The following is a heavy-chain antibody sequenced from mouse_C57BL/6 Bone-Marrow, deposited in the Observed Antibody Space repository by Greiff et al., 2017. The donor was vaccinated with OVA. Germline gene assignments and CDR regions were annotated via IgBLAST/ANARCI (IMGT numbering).Heavy chain of an antibody. D-gene: IGHD2-4*01. J-gene: IGHJ2*01. Sequence: QVQLQQPGAELVKPGASVTMSCKASGYTFTSYWITWVKQRPGQGLEWIGDIYPGSGSTTYNEKFKSKAKLTVDTSSSTAYMQLISLTSEDSAVYYCARGGVYYDCDYWGQGTTLTVSS. CDR1: GYTFTSYW. CDR2: IYPGSGST. V-gene: IGHV1-55*01. CDR3: ARGGVYYDCDY.